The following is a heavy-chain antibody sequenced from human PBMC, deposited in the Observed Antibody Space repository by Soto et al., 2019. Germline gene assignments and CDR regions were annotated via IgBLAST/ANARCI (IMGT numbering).Heavy chain of an antibody. CDR3: ARDDHTYGVY. D-gene: IGHD2-21*01. Sequence: GGSLRLSCAASGFSFRDYFMSWIRQAPGKGLEWVSYIGPYGNSIYYADSVKGRFTISRDDATNSLHLHMNSLRTDDTAVYYCARDDHTYGVYWGQGTPVTVSS. J-gene: IGHJ4*02. CDR2: IGPYGNSI. V-gene: IGHV3-11*01. CDR1: GFSFRDYF.